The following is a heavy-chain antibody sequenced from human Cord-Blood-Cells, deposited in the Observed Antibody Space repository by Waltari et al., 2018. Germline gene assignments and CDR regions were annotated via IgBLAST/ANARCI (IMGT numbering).Heavy chain of an antibody. CDR1: GFTFSSYA. Sequence: QVQLVESGGGVVQPGRSLRLSCAASGFTFSSYAMHWVRQAPGKGLEWVAVISYDGSNKYYADSVKCRFTISRDNSKNTLYLQMNSLRAEDTAVYYCARGEDNWNYGAFDIWGQGTMVTVSS. J-gene: IGHJ3*02. V-gene: IGHV3-30*04. CDR2: ISYDGSNK. D-gene: IGHD1-7*01. CDR3: ARGEDNWNYGAFDI.